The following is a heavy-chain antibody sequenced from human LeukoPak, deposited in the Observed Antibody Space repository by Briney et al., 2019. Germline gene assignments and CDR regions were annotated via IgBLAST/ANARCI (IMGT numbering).Heavy chain of an antibody. CDR2: MNPISGNT. V-gene: IGHV1-8*03. Sequence: VASVKVSCKASGGTFSSYAISWVRQAPGQGLEWMGWMNPISGNTGFAQKFQGRVTISRSTSISTAYMELSSLRSDDTAVYYCVRGAKCSGGGCDSKEYVYYFDYWGQGTLVTVSS. J-gene: IGHJ4*02. D-gene: IGHD6-25*01. CDR3: VRGAKCSGGGCDSKEYVYYFDY. CDR1: GGTFSSYA.